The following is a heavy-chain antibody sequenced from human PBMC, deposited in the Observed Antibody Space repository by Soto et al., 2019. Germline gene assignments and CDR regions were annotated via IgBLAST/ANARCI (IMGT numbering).Heavy chain of an antibody. J-gene: IGHJ4*02. V-gene: IGHV4-59*01. CDR3: AGIRRAAPRPSFDY. D-gene: IGHD6-13*01. CDR2: IYYSGST. Sequence: LTCTVSGGSISSYYWSWIRQPPGKGLEWTGYIYYSGSTNYNPSLKSRVTISVDTSKNQFSLKLSSVTAADTAVYYCAGIRRAAPRPSFDYWGQGTLVTVSS. CDR1: GGSISSYY.